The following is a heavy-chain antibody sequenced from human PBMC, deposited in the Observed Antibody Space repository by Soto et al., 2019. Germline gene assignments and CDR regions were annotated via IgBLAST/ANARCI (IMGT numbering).Heavy chain of an antibody. CDR3: ARVNAEFHY. Sequence: QVQLVQSGAEVKKPGASVKVSCKASGYTFTTYAMYWVRQAHGQRLEWMGWISAGNGNTKHSQKFQGRVTITRDTSASTAYMELSRRRSEDTAVYDCARVNAEFHYWGQGNLVTVSS. V-gene: IGHV1-3*01. CDR1: GYTFTTYA. J-gene: IGHJ4*02. CDR2: ISAGNGNT.